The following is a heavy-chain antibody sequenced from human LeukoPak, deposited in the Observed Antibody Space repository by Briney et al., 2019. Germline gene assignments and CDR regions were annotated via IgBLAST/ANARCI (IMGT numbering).Heavy chain of an antibody. D-gene: IGHD3-10*01. V-gene: IGHV3-21*01. J-gene: IGHJ4*02. CDR3: ARDLLWFGEGSLSFDY. Sequence: PGGSLRLSCAASGFTFSSYSMNWVRQAPGKGLEWVSSISSSSSYIYYADSVKGRFTISRDNAKNSLYLQMNSLRAEDTAVYYCARDLLWFGEGSLSFDYWGQGTLVTVSS. CDR1: GFTFSSYS. CDR2: ISSSSSYI.